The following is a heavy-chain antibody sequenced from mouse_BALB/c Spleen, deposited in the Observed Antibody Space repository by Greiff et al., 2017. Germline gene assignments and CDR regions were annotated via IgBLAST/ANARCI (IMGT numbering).Heavy chain of an antibody. CDR3: TRSGYGSYAMDY. V-gene: IGHV5-6-4*01. CDR1: GFTFSSYT. J-gene: IGHJ4*01. CDR2: ISSGGSYT. Sequence: EVQLVESGGGLVKPGGSLKLSCAASGFTFSSYTMSWVRQTPEKRLEWVATISSGGSYTYYPDSVKGRFTISRDNAKNTLYLQMSSLKSEDTAMYYCTRSGYGSYAMDYWGQGTSVTVSS. D-gene: IGHD1-1*01.